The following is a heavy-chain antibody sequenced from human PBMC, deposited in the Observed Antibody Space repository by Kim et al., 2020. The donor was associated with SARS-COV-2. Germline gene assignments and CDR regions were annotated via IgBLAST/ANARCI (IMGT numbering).Heavy chain of an antibody. D-gene: IGHD3-10*02. V-gene: IGHV4-61*02. J-gene: IGHJ5*02. CDR2: IYTSGST. Sequence: SETLSLTCTVSGGSISSGSYYWSWIRQPAGKGLEWIGRIYTSGSTNYNPSLKSRVTISVDTSKNQFSLKLSSVTAADTAVYYCARDLSDMLTLNNWFDPWGQGTLVTVSS. CDR1: GGSISSGSYY. CDR3: ARDLSDMLTLNNWFDP.